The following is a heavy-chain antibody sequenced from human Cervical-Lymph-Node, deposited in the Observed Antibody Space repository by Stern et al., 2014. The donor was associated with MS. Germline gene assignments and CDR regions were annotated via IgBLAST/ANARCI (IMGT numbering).Heavy chain of an antibody. CDR3: AREGMHTALDY. V-gene: IGHV1-18*01. CDR1: GYTFTSYG. D-gene: IGHD5-18*01. Sequence: HVQLGQSGAEVKQPGASVKVSCKASGYTFTSYGISWVRQAPGHGLEWMGWITTYNGNTNYAQRLQGRVTMTTDTSTSTAYMELRSMRSDDTAVYYCAREGMHTALDYWGQGTLVTVSS. J-gene: IGHJ4*02. CDR2: ITTYNGNT.